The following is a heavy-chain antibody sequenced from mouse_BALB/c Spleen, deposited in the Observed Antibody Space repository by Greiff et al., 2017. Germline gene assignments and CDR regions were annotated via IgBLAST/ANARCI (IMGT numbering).Heavy chain of an antibody. Sequence: VQLKESGAELVRSGASVKLSCTASGFNIKDYYMHWVKQRPEQGLEWIGWIDPENGDTEYAPKFQGKATMTADTSSNTAYLQLSSLTSEDTAVYYCNAAYYGNFDYWGQGTTLTGSS. CDR1: GFNIKDYY. CDR2: IDPENGDT. D-gene: IGHD2-10*01. V-gene: IGHV14-4*02. CDR3: NAAYYGNFDY. J-gene: IGHJ2*01.